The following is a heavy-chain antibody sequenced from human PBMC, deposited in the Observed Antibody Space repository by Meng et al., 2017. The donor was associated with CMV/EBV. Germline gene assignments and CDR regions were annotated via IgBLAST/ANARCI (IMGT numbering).Heavy chain of an antibody. J-gene: IGHJ6*02. D-gene: IGHD2-2*01. CDR1: GFTFSSYW. CDR2: IKQDGSEK. V-gene: IGHV3-7*01. CDR3: ARDIVVVPAARTNYYYYYGMDV. Sequence: GGSLRLSCAASGFTFSSYWMSWVRQAPGKGLEWVANIKQDGSEKYYVDSVKGRFTISRDNAKNSLYLQMNSLRAEDTAVHYCARDIVVVPAARTNYYYYYGMDVWGQGTTVTVSS.